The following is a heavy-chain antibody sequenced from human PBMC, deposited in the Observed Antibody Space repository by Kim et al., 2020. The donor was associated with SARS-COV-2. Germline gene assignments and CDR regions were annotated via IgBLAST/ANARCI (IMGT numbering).Heavy chain of an antibody. J-gene: IGHJ6*02. D-gene: IGHD3-9*01. Sequence: GGSLRLSCAASGFTFSSYWMSWVRQAPGKGLEWVANIKQDGSEKYYVDSVKGRFTISRDNAKNSLYLQMNSLRAEDTAVYYCARDDAYYDILTVNYYYYGMDVWSQGTTVTVSS. CDR3: ARDDAYYDILTVNYYYYGMDV. CDR1: GFTFSSYW. V-gene: IGHV3-7*01. CDR2: IKQDGSEK.